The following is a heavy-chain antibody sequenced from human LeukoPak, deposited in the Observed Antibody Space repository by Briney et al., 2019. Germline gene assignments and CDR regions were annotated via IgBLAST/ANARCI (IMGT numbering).Heavy chain of an antibody. CDR1: GGTFSSYA. Sequence: SVKVSCKASGGTFSSYAISWVRQAPGQGLEWMGGIIPIFGTANYAQKFQGRGTITADESTSTAYMELSSLRSEDTAVYYCARDKQPYDSSGWFDYWGQGTLVTVSS. J-gene: IGHJ4*02. CDR2: IIPIFGTA. V-gene: IGHV1-69*01. D-gene: IGHD3-22*01. CDR3: ARDKQPYDSSGWFDY.